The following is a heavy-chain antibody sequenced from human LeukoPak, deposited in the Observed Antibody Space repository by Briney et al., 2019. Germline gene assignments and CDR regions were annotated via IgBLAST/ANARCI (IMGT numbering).Heavy chain of an antibody. CDR3: AREEVTMVRGVIIRYFDY. CDR2: INPNSGGT. J-gene: IGHJ4*02. V-gene: IGHV1-2*02. Sequence: ASVKVSCKTSGYSFTAFYIHWVRQAPGQGLEWMGWINPNSGGTNYAQKFQGRVTMTRDTSISTAYMELSRLRSDDTAVYYCAREEVTMVRGVIIRYFDYWGQGTLVTVSS. D-gene: IGHD3-10*01. CDR1: GYSFTAFY.